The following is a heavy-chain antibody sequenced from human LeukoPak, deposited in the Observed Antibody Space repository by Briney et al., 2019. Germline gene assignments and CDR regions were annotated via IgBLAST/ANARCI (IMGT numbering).Heavy chain of an antibody. CDR2: INPNGGGT. D-gene: IGHD7-27*01. CDR1: GSTFTSYY. Sequence: ASVKVSCKASGSTFTSYYIHWVRQAPGQGLEWMAWINPNGGGTNYAQKFQGRVAVTRDSSISTAYMELSGLTSDDTAVFYCARGTGAPNYFDYWGQGTLVTVSS. V-gene: IGHV1-2*02. CDR3: ARGTGAPNYFDY. J-gene: IGHJ4*02.